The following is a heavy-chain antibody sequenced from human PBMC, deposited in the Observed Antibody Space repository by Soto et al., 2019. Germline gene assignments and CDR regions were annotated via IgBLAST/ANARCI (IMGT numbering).Heavy chain of an antibody. D-gene: IGHD5-18*01. V-gene: IGHV3-64D*06. Sequence: WGSLRLSFSASGFTFGNYAMHWVRQVPGKGLAYVSTINAYGDTTSYAYSLKVRFIISRDNSNITLFLQMSSLRPEDTAVYFCVKDVVGRGYNYAYGVFEXWGQVTLVTVSX. CDR2: INAYGDTT. CDR1: GFTFGNYA. CDR3: VKDVVGRGYNYAYGVFEX. J-gene: IGHJ4*02.